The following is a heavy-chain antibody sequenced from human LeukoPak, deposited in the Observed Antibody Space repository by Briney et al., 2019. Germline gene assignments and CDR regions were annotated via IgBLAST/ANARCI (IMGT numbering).Heavy chain of an antibody. V-gene: IGHV3-23*01. CDR3: VRGPRYYDDSGFHYGVFDI. Sequence: GGSLRLSCAASGFTFSSYGMSWVRQAPGKGLEWVSAISGSGGSTYYADSVKGRFIISRDNSKNTLSLQMNSLTADDTAVYYCVRGPRYYDDSGFHYGVFDIWGQGTVVTVSS. J-gene: IGHJ3*02. CDR2: ISGSGGST. CDR1: GFTFSSYG. D-gene: IGHD3-22*01.